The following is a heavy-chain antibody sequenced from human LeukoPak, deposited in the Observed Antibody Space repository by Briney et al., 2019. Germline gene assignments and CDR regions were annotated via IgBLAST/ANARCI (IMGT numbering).Heavy chain of an antibody. CDR2: IYHSGST. D-gene: IGHD3-22*01. J-gene: IGHJ4*02. CDR1: GGSISSGGYY. V-gene: IGHV4-30-2*02. CDR3: ARLYYESSGYFDY. Sequence: SQTLSLTCTVSGGSISSGGYYWSWIRQPPGKGLEWIGYIYHSGSTYYNPSLKSRVTISVDRSKNQFSLKLSSVTAADTAVYYCARLYYESSGYFDYWGQGTLVTVSS.